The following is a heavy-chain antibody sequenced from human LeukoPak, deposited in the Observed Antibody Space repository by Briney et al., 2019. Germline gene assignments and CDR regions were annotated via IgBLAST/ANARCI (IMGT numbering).Heavy chain of an antibody. J-gene: IGHJ4*02. V-gene: IGHV3-23*01. CDR2: LSGSGGST. CDR3: ARVFSGSDY. D-gene: IGHD2-15*01. Sequence: PGGSLRLSCAASGFTFSNYAMSWVRQAPGKGLEWVSALSGSGGSTYYADSVKGRFTISRDNSKNTLYLQMNSLRAEDTAIYYCARVFSGSDYWGQGTPVTVSS. CDR1: GFTFSNYA.